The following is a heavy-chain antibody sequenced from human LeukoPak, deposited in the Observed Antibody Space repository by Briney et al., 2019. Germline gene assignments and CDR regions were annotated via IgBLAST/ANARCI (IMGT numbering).Heavy chain of an antibody. V-gene: IGHV3-7*01. CDR2: IKQDGSEQ. Sequence: PGGSLRLSCAASGFTFSSYWMTWVLQAPGKGLEWVATIKQDGSEQYYVDSVKGRFTISRDNARNSLYLQMNSLRAEDTAVYFCATRGNYVDYWGQGTLVTVSS. CDR3: ATRGNYVDY. D-gene: IGHD1-26*01. J-gene: IGHJ4*02. CDR1: GFTFSSYW.